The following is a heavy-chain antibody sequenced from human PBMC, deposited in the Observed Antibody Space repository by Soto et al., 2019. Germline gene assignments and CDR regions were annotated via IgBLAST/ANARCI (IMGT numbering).Heavy chain of an antibody. CDR3: ARVFYYDILTGKSYNMDV. D-gene: IGHD3-9*01. V-gene: IGHV3-23*01. Sequence: VQLLESGGDLVQPGGSLRLSCEASGFTFSNYAMSWVRQAPGKGLEWVSVISCSGGSTNYADSAKCRFTISRDNSMDTLYLQMNSLRAEDTAVYYCARVFYYDILTGKSYNMDVWGQGTTVIVSS. J-gene: IGHJ6*02. CDR2: ISCSGGST. CDR1: GFTFSNYA.